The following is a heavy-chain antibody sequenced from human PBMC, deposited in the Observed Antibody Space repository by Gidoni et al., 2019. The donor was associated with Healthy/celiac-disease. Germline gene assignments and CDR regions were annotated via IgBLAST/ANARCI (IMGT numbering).Heavy chain of an antibody. J-gene: IGHJ4*02. D-gene: IGHD3-22*01. CDR1: GGPISSGSYY. V-gene: IGHV4-61*02. CDR2: IYTSGST. CDR3: ARDGSDYYDTAFDY. Sequence: QVQLQESGPGLVKPSQTLSPTCTVSGGPISSGSYYWSWIRQPAGKGLEWIGRIYTSGSTNYNPSLKSRVTISVDTSKNQFSLKLSSVTAADTAVYYCARDGSDYYDTAFDYWGQGTLVTVSS.